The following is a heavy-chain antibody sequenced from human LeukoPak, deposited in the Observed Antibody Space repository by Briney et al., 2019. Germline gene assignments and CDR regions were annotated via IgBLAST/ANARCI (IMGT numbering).Heavy chain of an antibody. CDR3: ATEHWGPNS. Sequence: GGSLRLSCAASGFTFSSSWMTWVRQAPGKGLEWLANIKGDGSDKKYVDSVKGRFPISRDNAKNSLFLQMSSLRGEDTALYYCATEHWGPNSWGQGTLVTVSS. J-gene: IGHJ4*02. CDR2: IKGDGSDK. CDR1: GFTFSSSW. V-gene: IGHV3-7*01. D-gene: IGHD3-16*01.